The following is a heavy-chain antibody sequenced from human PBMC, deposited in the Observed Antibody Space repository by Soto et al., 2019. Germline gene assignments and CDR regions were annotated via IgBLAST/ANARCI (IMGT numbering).Heavy chain of an antibody. V-gene: IGHV1-18*01. CDR2: ISAYNGNT. CDR3: ARGYYDYVWGSYRTYYFDY. Sequence: ASVKVYCKASGYTFTSYGISWVRQAPGQGLEWMGWISAYNGNTNYAQKLQGRVTMTTDTSTSTAYMELRSLRSDDTAVYYCARGYYDYVWGSYRTYYFDYWGQGTLVTVSS. D-gene: IGHD3-16*02. J-gene: IGHJ4*02. CDR1: GYTFTSYG.